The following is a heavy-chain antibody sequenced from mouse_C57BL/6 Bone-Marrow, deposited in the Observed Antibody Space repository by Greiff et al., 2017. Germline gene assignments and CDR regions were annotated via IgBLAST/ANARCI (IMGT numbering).Heavy chain of an antibody. D-gene: IGHD3-2*02. Sequence: QVQLQQSGAELVKPGASVKLSCKASGYTFTSYWMHWVKQRPGQGLEWIGMIHPNSGSTNYNEKFKSKATLTVDKSSSTAYMQLSSLTSEDSAVYYCARERSTAQATFLYYYAMDYWGQGTSVTVSS. V-gene: IGHV1-64*01. CDR3: ARERSTAQATFLYYYAMDY. J-gene: IGHJ4*01. CDR2: IHPNSGST. CDR1: GYTFTSYW.